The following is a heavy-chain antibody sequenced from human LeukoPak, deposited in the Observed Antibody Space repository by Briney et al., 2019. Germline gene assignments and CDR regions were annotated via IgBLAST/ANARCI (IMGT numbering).Heavy chain of an antibody. D-gene: IGHD6-19*01. CDR1: GYTFTSYG. CDR2: ISAYNGNT. J-gene: IGHJ2*01. CDR3: ARYRKTGSGWYFWYFDL. Sequence: ASVKVSCKASGYTFTSYGISWVRQAPGQGLEWMGWISAYNGNTNYAQKLQGRVTMTTDTSTSTAYMELRSLRSDDTAVYYCARYRKTGSGWYFWYFDLWGRGTLVTVSS. V-gene: IGHV1-18*01.